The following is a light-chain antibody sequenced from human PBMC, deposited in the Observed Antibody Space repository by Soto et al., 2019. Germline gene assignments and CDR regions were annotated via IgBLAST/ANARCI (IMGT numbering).Light chain of an antibody. CDR3: QQRT. J-gene: IGKJ1*01. V-gene: IGKV1-5*03. CDR2: KAS. CDR1: QSISSW. Sequence: DIQMTQSPSTLSASVGDRVTITCRASQSISSWLAWYQQKPGKAPKLLIYKASSLESGVPSRFSGSGSRTEFTLTISSLQPDDFATYYCQQRTFGQGPKVEIK.